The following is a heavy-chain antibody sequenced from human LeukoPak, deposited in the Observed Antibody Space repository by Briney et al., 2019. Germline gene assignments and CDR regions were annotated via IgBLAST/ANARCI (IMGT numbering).Heavy chain of an antibody. J-gene: IGHJ1*01. D-gene: IGHD6-13*01. Sequence: SETLSLTCTVSGCSISSYYWSWIRQPAGKGLEWIGSIYYSGSTYYNASLKSRVTTSLDTSKNQLSLKVNSVTAADTAVYYCASGYTSTWYLVLAYWGQGTLVTVSS. V-gene: IGHV4-59*12. CDR1: GCSISSYY. CDR2: IYYSGST. CDR3: ASGYTSTWYLVLAY.